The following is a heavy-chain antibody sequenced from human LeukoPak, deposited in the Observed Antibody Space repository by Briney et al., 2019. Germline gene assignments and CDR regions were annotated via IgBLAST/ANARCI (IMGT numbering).Heavy chain of an antibody. J-gene: IGHJ3*01. CDR1: GGSISSYY. V-gene: IGHV4-59*12. CDR3: AKSNGYGLVDN. D-gene: IGHD3-10*01. CDR2: IYYSGST. Sequence: PSETLSLTCTVSGGSISSYYWNWIRQPPGKGLEWIGYIYYSGSTNYNPSLKSRVTISVDTSRNQFSLKLNSVTAADTAVYYCAKSNGYGLVDNWGQGTMVTVSS.